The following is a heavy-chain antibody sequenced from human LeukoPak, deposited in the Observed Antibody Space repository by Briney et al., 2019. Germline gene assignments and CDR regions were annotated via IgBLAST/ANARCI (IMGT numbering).Heavy chain of an antibody. V-gene: IGHV3-21*01. CDR3: ARVCSGGSCYEGSDY. CDR2: ISSSSSYI. J-gene: IGHJ4*02. D-gene: IGHD2-15*01. CDR1: GFTFSSYS. Sequence: PGGSLRLSCAASGFTFSSYSMNWVRQAPGKGLEWVSPISSSSSYIYYADSVKGRFTISRDNAKNSLYLQMNSLRAEDTAVYYCARVCSGGSCYEGSDYWGQGTLVTVSS.